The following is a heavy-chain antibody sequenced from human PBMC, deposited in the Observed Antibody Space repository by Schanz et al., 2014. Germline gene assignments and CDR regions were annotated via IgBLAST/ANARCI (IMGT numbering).Heavy chain of an antibody. J-gene: IGHJ4*02. D-gene: IGHD1-26*01. CDR3: ARDRDQWDGNYLDY. CDR1: GYTFTRSG. V-gene: IGHV1-18*01. Sequence: QVQLVQSGGEVKTPGASVKVSCKASGYTFTRSGISWVRQAPGQGLEWMGWIGGSDGNTNFAQKLGRGTMTTDTSTSTVYMELRSLTSDDSAVYYCARDRDQWDGNYLDYWGQGTLVTVSS. CDR2: IGGSDGNT.